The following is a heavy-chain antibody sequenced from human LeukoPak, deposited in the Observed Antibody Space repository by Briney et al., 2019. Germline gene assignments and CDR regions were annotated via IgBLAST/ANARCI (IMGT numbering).Heavy chain of an antibody. J-gene: IGHJ3*02. V-gene: IGHV4-31*03. CDR1: GGSISSGGYY. D-gene: IGHD3-22*01. Sequence: PSETLSLTCTVSGGSISSGGYYWSWIRQHPGKGLEWIGYFYYSGSTYYNPSLKSRVTISVDTSKNQFSLKLSSVTAADTAVYYCARDRNDSSGEDAFDIWGQGTMVTVPS. CDR2: FYYSGST. CDR3: ARDRNDSSGEDAFDI.